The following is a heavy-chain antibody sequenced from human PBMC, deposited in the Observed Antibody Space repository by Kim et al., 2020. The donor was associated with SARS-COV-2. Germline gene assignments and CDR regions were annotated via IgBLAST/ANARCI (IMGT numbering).Heavy chain of an antibody. J-gene: IGHJ4*02. CDR3: ATYTDYFFNS. Sequence: ATEYEESVKGRFTVSRDDSKNTAYLQMNGLKTEDTAVYYCATYTDYFFNSWGQGILVTVSS. D-gene: IGHD4-17*01. V-gene: IGHV3-73*01. CDR2: AT.